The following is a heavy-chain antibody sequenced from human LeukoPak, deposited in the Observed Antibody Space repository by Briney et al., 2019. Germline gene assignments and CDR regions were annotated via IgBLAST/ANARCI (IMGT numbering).Heavy chain of an antibody. CDR3: AREDGSSGYYSNWFDP. CDR2: INSDGSST. V-gene: IGHV3-74*01. D-gene: IGHD3-22*01. CDR1: GFTFSSYW. Sequence: PGGSLRLSCAASGFTFSSYWMHWVRQAPGKGLVWVSRINSDGSSTSYADSVKGRFTISRDNAKNTLYLQMNSLRAGDTAVYYCAREDGSSGYYSNWFDPWGQGTLVTVSS. J-gene: IGHJ5*02.